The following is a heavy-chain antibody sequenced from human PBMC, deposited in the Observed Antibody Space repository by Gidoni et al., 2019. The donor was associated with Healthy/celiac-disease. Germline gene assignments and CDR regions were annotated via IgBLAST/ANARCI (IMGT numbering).Heavy chain of an antibody. J-gene: IGHJ6*02. CDR3: ASLSHTFPYGSGSYYLNYYYYGMDV. CDR1: GGSISSSNW. Sequence: QVQLQESGPGLVKPSGTVSLTCAVSGGSISSSNWRSWVRQPPGKGLEWIGEIYHSGSTNYNPSLKSRVTISVDKSKNQFSLKLSSVTAADTAVYYCASLSHTFPYGSGSYYLNYYYYGMDVWGQGTTVTVSS. V-gene: IGHV4-4*02. CDR2: IYHSGST. D-gene: IGHD3-10*01.